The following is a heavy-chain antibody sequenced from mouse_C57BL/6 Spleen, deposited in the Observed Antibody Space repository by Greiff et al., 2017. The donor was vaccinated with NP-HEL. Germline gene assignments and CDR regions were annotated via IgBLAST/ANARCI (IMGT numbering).Heavy chain of an antibody. Sequence: QVQLKQSGAELVKPGASVKLSCKASGYTFTSYWMHWVKQRPGQGLEWIGMIHPNSGSTNYNEKFKSKATLTVDKSSSTAYMQLSSLTSEDSAVYYCARGRGDVWFAYWGQGTLVTVSA. CDR1: GYTFTSYW. CDR3: ARGRGDVWFAY. D-gene: IGHD3-3*01. J-gene: IGHJ3*01. V-gene: IGHV1-64*01. CDR2: IHPNSGST.